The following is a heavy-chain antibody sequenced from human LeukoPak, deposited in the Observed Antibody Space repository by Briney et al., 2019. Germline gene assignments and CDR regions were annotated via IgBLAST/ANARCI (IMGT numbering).Heavy chain of an antibody. CDR1: GFTFNSYA. CDR3: ARAGLQLERHYYYGMDV. CDR2: ISYDGSNK. V-gene: IGHV3-30*04. D-gene: IGHD1-1*01. J-gene: IGHJ6*04. Sequence: PGRSLRLSCAASGFTFNSYAMHWVRQAPGKGLEWVAVISYDGSNKYYADSVKGRFTISRDNSKNTLYLQMNSLRAEDTAVYYCARAGLQLERHYYYGMDVWGKGTTVTVSS.